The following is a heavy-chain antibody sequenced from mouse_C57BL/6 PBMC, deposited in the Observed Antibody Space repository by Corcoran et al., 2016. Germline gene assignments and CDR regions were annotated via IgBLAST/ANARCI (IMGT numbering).Heavy chain of an antibody. D-gene: IGHD1-1*01. J-gene: IGHJ1*03. CDR3: ARNPFTTVVANWYFDF. Sequence: QVQLQQSGAELVKPGASVKISCKASGYAFRSYWMNWVKQRPGKGLEWIGQIYPGDGDTNYNGKFKGKATLTADKSSSTAYMQLSSVTSEDSAVYFCARNPFTTVVANWYFDFWGTGTTVTVSS. V-gene: IGHV1-80*01. CDR2: IYPGDGDT. CDR1: GYAFRSYW.